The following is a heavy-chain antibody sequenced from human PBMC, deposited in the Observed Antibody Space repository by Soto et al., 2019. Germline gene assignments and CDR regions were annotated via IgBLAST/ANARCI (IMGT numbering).Heavy chain of an antibody. V-gene: IGHV4-59*08. CDR1: GGSISSYY. D-gene: IGHD4-17*01. J-gene: IGHJ4*02. Sequence: SETLSLTCTVSGGSISSYYWSWIRQPPGKGLEWIGYIYYSGSTNYNPSLKSRVTISVDTSKNQFSLKLSSVTAADTAVYYCARRSDYGNYFDYWGQGTLVTVS. CDR3: ARRSDYGNYFDY. CDR2: IYYSGST.